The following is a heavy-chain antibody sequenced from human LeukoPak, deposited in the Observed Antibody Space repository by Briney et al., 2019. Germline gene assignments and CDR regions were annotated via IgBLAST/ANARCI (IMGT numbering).Heavy chain of an antibody. CDR2: IYHIGST. Sequence: PSGTLSLTCAVSVGSISSSNWWSWVRQPPGKGLEWIGEIYHIGSTNYNPSLNSRVTISVDKSKNQFSLKLSSVTDADTAVYYCARGGSLSSGWFSRSNNWFDPWGQGTLVTVSS. CDR3: ARGGSLSSGWFSRSNNWFDP. J-gene: IGHJ5*02. V-gene: IGHV4-4*02. D-gene: IGHD6-19*01. CDR1: VGSISSSNW.